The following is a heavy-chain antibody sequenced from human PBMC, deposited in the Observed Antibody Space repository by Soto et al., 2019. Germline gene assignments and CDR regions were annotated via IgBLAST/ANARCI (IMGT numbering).Heavy chain of an antibody. CDR1: GHTFHNYA. Sequence: GGSLRLSCVGSGHTFHNYAMTWVRQAPGKGLEWVSGISGSGGSTYYADSVRGRFTISRDDSKNTLYLQMNSLRAEDTAVYHCAKRGDTIFGVVTNDAFDIWGQGTMVTVSS. CDR3: AKRGDTIFGVVTNDAFDI. D-gene: IGHD3-3*01. V-gene: IGHV3-23*01. J-gene: IGHJ3*02. CDR2: ISGSGGST.